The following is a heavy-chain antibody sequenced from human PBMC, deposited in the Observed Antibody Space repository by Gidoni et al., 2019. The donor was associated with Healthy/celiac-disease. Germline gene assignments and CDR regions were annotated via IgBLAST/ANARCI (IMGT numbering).Heavy chain of an antibody. J-gene: IGHJ6*02. CDR1: GGTFSSYA. D-gene: IGHD6-13*01. CDR3: ARPIIPGIAAAGEYYYYYYGMDV. CDR2: IIPIFGTA. Sequence: QVQLVQSGAEVKKPGSSVKVSCKASGGTFSSYAISWVRQAPGQGLEWMGGIIPIFGTANYAQKFQGRVTITADESTSTAYMELSSLRSEDTAVYYCARPIIPGIAAAGEYYYYYYGMDVWGQGTTVTVSS. V-gene: IGHV1-69*01.